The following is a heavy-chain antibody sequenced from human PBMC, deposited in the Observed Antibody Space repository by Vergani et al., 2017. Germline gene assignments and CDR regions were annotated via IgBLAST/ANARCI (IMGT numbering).Heavy chain of an antibody. CDR3: ARDRGYGGKRSQKGVFDY. Sequence: EVQLVESGGGLVKPGGSLRLSCAASGFTFSSYSMNWVRQAPGKGLGWVSSISSSSSYIYYGDSVKGRFTISRDNAKNSLYLQMNSLRAEDTAVYYCARDRGYGGKRSQKGVFDYWGQGTLVTVSS. V-gene: IGHV3-21*01. D-gene: IGHD4-23*01. CDR1: GFTFSSYS. CDR2: ISSSSSYI. J-gene: IGHJ4*02.